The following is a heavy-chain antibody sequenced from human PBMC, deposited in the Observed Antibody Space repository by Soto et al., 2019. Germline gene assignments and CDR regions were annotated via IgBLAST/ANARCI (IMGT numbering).Heavy chain of an antibody. V-gene: IGHV1-18*01. Sequence: ASVKVSCKASGYTFTSYGISWVRQAPGQGLEWMGWISAYNGNTNYAQKLQGRVTMTTDTSTSTAYMELRSLRSDDTAVYYCASRIMITFGGVLNIWGQGTMVTVSS. J-gene: IGHJ3*02. CDR3: ASRIMITFGGVLNI. CDR2: ISAYNGNT. CDR1: GYTFTSYG. D-gene: IGHD3-16*01.